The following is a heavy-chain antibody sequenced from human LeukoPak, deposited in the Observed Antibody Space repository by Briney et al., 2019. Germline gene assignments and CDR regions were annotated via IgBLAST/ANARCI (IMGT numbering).Heavy chain of an antibody. CDR1: GGTFSSYA. J-gene: IGHJ5*02. D-gene: IGHD4-11*01. Sequence: SVKVSCKASGGTFSSYAINWVRQAPGQGLEWMGGIIPIFGTANYAQKFQGRVTITADESTSTAYMELSSLRSEDTAVYYCARGTYSNYEGWFDPWGQGTLVTVSS. CDR2: IIPIFGTA. V-gene: IGHV1-69*01. CDR3: ARGTYSNYEGWFDP.